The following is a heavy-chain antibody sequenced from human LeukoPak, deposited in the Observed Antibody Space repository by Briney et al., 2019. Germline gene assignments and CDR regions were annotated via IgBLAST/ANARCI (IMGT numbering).Heavy chain of an antibody. CDR2: INPNSGGT. V-gene: IGHV1-2*02. CDR3: ARVPLYYYYMDV. CDR1: GYTFTGYY. J-gene: IGHJ6*03. Sequence: ASVKVSCTASGYTFTGYYMHWVRQAPGQGLEWMGWINPNSGGTNYAQKFQGRVTMTRDTSISTAYMELSRLRSDDTAVYYCARVPLYYYYMDVWGKGTTATVSS.